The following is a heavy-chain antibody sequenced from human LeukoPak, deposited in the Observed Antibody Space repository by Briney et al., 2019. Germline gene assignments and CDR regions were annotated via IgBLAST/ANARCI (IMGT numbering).Heavy chain of an antibody. D-gene: IGHD4-17*01. CDR1: GGSISSSSYS. V-gene: IGHV4-39*01. CDR2: IYYSGST. Sequence: SETLSLTCTVSGGSISSSSYSWGWIRQPPGKGLEWIGSIYYSGSTYYNPSLKSRVTIYVDTSKNQFSLKLSSVTAADTAVYYCARHAASNDYGDSRDYYFDYWGQGTLVTVSS. J-gene: IGHJ4*02. CDR3: ARHAASNDYGDSRDYYFDY.